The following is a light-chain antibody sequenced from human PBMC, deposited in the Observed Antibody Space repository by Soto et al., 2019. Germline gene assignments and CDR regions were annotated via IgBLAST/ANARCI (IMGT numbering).Light chain of an antibody. CDR2: DAS. J-gene: IGKJ4*01. V-gene: IGKV3-11*01. CDR1: QSVSKY. CDR3: QQRSNWRGT. Sequence: ELVLTQSPATLSLSPGERATLSCRASQSVSKYLAWYQQKPGQAPRLLLYDASNRATGIPARFSGSGSGTDFTLTISSLEPEDFAVYYCQQRSNWRGTFGGGTKVEIE.